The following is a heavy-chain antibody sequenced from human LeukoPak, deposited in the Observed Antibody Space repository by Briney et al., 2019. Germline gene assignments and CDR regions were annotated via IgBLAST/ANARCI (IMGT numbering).Heavy chain of an antibody. D-gene: IGHD2-2*01. CDR2: IYYSGST. J-gene: IGHJ4*02. CDR3: ARHSLVPAATFDY. V-gene: IGHV4-39*01. CDR1: GGSISSSSYY. Sequence: SETLSLTCTVSGGSISSSSYYWGWIRQPPGKGLEWIGSIYYSGSTYYNPSLKSRVTISVDTSKNQFSLKLSSVTAADTAVYYCARHSLVPAATFDYWGQGTLVTVSS.